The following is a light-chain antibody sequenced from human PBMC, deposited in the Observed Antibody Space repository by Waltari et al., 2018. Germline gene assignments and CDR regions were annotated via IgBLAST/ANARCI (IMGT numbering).Light chain of an antibody. V-gene: IGLV4-69*01. J-gene: IGLJ3*02. Sequence: QLVLTQSPSASASLGASVRLTCTLDSGHSSNIIAWHQQQPEKGPRHLMKVNSDGSHSKGDDIPDRYSGSGSGDERYLTISSVQSEEEADYYCQTGGHGTWVFGGGTKLTVL. CDR1: SGHSSNI. CDR3: QTGGHGTWV. CDR2: VNSDGSH.